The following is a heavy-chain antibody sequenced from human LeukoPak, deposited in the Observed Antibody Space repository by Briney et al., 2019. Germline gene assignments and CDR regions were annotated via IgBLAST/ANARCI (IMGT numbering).Heavy chain of an antibody. CDR1: GGSISSGGYS. J-gene: IGHJ3*02. Sequence: SQTLSLTCAVSGGSISSGGYSWSWIRQPPGKGLEWIGYIYHSGSTYYNPSLKSRVTISVDRSKNQFSLKLSSVTAADTAVYYCASQGLLSDAFDIWGQGTMVTVSS. D-gene: IGHD3/OR15-3a*01. CDR2: IYHSGST. CDR3: ASQGLLSDAFDI. V-gene: IGHV4-30-2*01.